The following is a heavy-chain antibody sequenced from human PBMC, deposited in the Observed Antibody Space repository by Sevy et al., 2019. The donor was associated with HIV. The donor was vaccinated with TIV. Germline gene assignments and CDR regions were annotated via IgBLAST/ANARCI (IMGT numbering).Heavy chain of an antibody. J-gene: IGHJ4*02. CDR1: GYSFTTYW. CDR2: IYPGDSDT. CDR3: ARRGVTTAYFDN. D-gene: IGHD4-17*01. Sequence: GESLKISCKGSGYSFTTYWIGWVRQMPGKGQEWMGIIYPGDSDTAYSPSFQGQVTISADKSISTAYVQWSSLKASDTAMYYCARRGVTTAYFDNWGQGTLVTVSS. V-gene: IGHV5-51*01.